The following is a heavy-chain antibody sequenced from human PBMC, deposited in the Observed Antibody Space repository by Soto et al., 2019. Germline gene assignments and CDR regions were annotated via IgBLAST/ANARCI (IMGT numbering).Heavy chain of an antibody. V-gene: IGHV4-39*01. J-gene: IGHJ4*02. CDR3: PSSHTYDGPGGYYSRFDY. Sequence: QLQLQESGPRLVKPSETPSLTCTVSGGSISSSSYYWGWIRQPPGKGLEWIGTIYYTGSTYYNPSLKSRVIISVDTSKNQFSLNLYSVPAADTAVYYCPSSHTYDGPGGYYSRFDYWGQGTLVTVSS. CDR1: GGSISSSSYY. CDR2: IYYTGST. D-gene: IGHD3-10*01.